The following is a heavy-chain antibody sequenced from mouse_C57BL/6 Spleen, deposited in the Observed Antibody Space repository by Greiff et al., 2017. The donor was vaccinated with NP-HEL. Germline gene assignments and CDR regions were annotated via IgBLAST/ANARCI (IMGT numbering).Heavy chain of an antibody. D-gene: IGHD2-4*01. J-gene: IGHJ3*01. CDR2: IYPRDGST. Sequence: VKLMESDAELVKPGASVKISCKVSGYTFTDHTIHWMKQRPEQGLEWIGYIYPRDGSTKYNEKFKGKATLTADKSSSTAYMQLNSLTSEDSAVYFCAKKNYDLGCFAYWGQGTLVTVSA. CDR1: GYTFTDHT. CDR3: AKKNYDLGCFAY. V-gene: IGHV1-78*01.